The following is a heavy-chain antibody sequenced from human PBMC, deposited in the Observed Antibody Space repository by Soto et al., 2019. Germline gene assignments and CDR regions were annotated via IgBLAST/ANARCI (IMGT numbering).Heavy chain of an antibody. J-gene: IGHJ4*02. CDR1: GNSISTTNW. CDR3: ARDVGYHYDGSPSGQFDF. Sequence: SETLSLTCVVSGNSISTTNWWSWVRRSPGKGLEWIGEIYRSGSTNYNPSLKSRVTISVDKSKNQFSLKLSSVTAADTAVYYCARDVGYHYDGSPSGQFDFWGQGTLVTVSS. D-gene: IGHD3-22*01. CDR2: IYRSGST. V-gene: IGHV4-4*02.